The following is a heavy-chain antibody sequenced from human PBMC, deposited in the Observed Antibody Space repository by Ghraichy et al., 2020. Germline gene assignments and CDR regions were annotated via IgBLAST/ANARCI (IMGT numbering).Heavy chain of an antibody. D-gene: IGHD4-23*01. Sequence: LSLTCVGSGFPFSSYSMNWVRQSPGKGLEWVSYITSSSRTKSYADSVKGRFTISRDNAQNSLYLQMNSLRDDDTAVYYCARGSTVVRFFYYDGMDVWGPGTPVTVSS. CDR1: GFPFSSYS. J-gene: IGHJ6*02. CDR2: ITSSSRTK. CDR3: ARGSTVVRFFYYDGMDV. V-gene: IGHV3-48*02.